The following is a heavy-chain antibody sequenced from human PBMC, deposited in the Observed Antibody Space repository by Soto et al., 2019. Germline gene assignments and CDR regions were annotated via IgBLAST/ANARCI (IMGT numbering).Heavy chain of an antibody. CDR2: IYYSGST. CDR3: AREMVTEDYYGMDV. V-gene: IGHV4-59*01. J-gene: IGHJ6*02. Sequence: SETLSLTCTVSGGSISSYYWSWIRQPPGKGLEWIGYIYYSGSTNYNPSLKSRVTISVDTSKNQFSLKLSSVTAADTAVYYCAREMVTEDYYGMDVWGQGTSVTVSS. CDR1: GGSISSYY. D-gene: IGHD2-21*02.